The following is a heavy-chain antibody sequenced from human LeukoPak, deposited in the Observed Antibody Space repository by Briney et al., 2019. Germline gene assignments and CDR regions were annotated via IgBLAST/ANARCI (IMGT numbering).Heavy chain of an antibody. CDR2: IIPIFGTA. CDR1: GGTFSSYA. V-gene: IGHV1-69*05. Sequence: ASVKVSCKASGGTFSSYAISWVRQAPGQGLEWMGRIIPIFGTASYAQKFQGRVTITTDESTSTAYMELSSLRSEDTAVYYCARAVLGYCSGGSCYGRDWFDPWGQGTLVTVSS. J-gene: IGHJ5*02. CDR3: ARAVLGYCSGGSCYGRDWFDP. D-gene: IGHD2-15*01.